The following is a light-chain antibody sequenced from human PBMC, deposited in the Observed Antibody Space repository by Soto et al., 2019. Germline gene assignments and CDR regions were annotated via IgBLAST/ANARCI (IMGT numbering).Light chain of an antibody. Sequence: ETVLTQSPGTLSLSPWERATLSCRASQSVSSSSLAWYQQRPGQAPRLLIYDASNRATGIPDRFSGSGSGTDFTLTISRLEPEDFAVYYCQQYGSSRTFGQGTKVDIK. V-gene: IGKV3-20*01. CDR2: DAS. CDR1: QSVSSSS. CDR3: QQYGSSRT. J-gene: IGKJ1*01.